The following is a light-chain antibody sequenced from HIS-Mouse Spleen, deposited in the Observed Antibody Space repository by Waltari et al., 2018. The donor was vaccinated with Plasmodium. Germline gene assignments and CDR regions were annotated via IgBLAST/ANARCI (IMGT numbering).Light chain of an antibody. Sequence: EIAMTPSPATPSVSPGERATPPCRPSQSVSSNLAWYQQKPGQAPMLLIYGASTRATGIPARFSGSGSGTEFTLTISSLQSEDFAVYYCQQYNNWSFTFGPGTKVDIK. CDR1: QSVSSN. J-gene: IGKJ3*01. CDR2: GAS. V-gene: IGKV3-15*01. CDR3: QQYNNWSFT.